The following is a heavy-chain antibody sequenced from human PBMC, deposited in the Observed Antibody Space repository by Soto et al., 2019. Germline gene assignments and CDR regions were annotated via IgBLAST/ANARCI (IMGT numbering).Heavy chain of an antibody. V-gene: IGHV1-8*01. Sequence: ASVKVSCKASGYTFTSYDINWVRQATGQGLEWMGWMNPNSGNTGYAQKFQGRVTMTRNTSISTAYMELSSLRSEDTAVYYCARGYCSGGSCYSPIAYWGQGTLVTVSS. D-gene: IGHD2-15*01. CDR1: GYTFTSYD. J-gene: IGHJ4*02. CDR3: ARGYCSGGSCYSPIAY. CDR2: MNPNSGNT.